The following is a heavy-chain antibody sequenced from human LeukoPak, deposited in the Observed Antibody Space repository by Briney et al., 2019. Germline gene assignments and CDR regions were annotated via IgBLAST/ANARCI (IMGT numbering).Heavy chain of an antibody. CDR1: GFTFGSSW. J-gene: IGHJ4*02. Sequence: GGSLRLSCAASGFTFGSSWMHWVCQAPEKGLEWVADIKCDRSEKYYVDSVKGRLTISRDNAKNSLYLQVNSLRAEDMTVYYCVRGEAITMIVVVITINYWGQGTLVTVSS. D-gene: IGHD3-22*01. CDR3: VRGEAITMIVVVITINY. CDR2: IKCDRSEK. V-gene: IGHV3-52*01.